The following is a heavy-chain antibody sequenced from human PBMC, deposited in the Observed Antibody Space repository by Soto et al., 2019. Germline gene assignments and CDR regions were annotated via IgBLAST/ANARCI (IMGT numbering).Heavy chain of an antibody. V-gene: IGHV1-69*02. CDR1: GGTFSSYT. CDR3: ARVRVDAFDI. D-gene: IGHD3-10*01. CDR2: IIPILGIA. J-gene: IGHJ3*02. Sequence: QVQLVQSGAEVKNPGSSVKVSCKSSGGTFSSYTISWVRQAPGQGIEWMGRIIPILGIANDAQKFQGRVTITADKSTSTACMELSSLRSEDTAVYYCARVRVDAFDIWGQGTMVTVSS.